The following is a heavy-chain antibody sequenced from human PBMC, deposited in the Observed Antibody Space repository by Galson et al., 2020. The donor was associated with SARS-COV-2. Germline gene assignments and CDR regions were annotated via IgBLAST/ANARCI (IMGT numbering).Heavy chain of an antibody. D-gene: IGHD2-2*01. CDR3: ATVLADAAMDD. V-gene: IGHV3-48*03. J-gene: IGHJ4*02. CDR1: GFSFSTYE. CDR2: ISGSGDNI. Sequence: GGSLSLSCAASGFSFSTYEMNWVRQAPGTGLEWVSYISGSGDNIYYAESVKGRFTISRDNAKDSLYLQMNSLRADDTAVYYCATVLADAAMDDWGQGTLVTVSS.